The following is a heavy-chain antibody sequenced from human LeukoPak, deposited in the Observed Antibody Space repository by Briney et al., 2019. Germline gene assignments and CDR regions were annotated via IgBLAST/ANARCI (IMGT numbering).Heavy chain of an antibody. V-gene: IGHV3-66*01. CDR3: ASSDFGGSGWTLDY. Sequence: GGSLRLSCAASGFTVSSNYMTWVRQAPGKGLEWVSVIYSGGITYYADSVKGRFTISRDNSKNTLYLQMNSLRAEDTAVYYCASSDFGGSGWTLDYWGQGTLVTVSS. CDR2: IYSGGIT. D-gene: IGHD6-19*01. J-gene: IGHJ4*02. CDR1: GFTVSSNY.